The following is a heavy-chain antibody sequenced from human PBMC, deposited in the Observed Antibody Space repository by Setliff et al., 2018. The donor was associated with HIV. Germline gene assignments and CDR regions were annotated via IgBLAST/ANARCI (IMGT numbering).Heavy chain of an antibody. J-gene: IGHJ5*02. V-gene: IGHV4-31*03. CDR3: ARDTAGAMVRGVISGGWFDP. CDR2: IYYSGST. Sequence: SETLSLTCTVYGGSISSGGYYWSWIRQHPGKGLEWIGYIYYSGSTYYNPSLKSRVTISVDTSKNQFSLKLSSVTAADTAVYYCARDTAGAMVRGVISGGWFDPWGQGTLVTVSS. D-gene: IGHD3-10*01. CDR1: GGSISSGGYY.